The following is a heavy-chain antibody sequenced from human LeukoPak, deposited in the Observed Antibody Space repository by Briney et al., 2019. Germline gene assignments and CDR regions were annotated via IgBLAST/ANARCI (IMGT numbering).Heavy chain of an antibody. CDR1: GGSISSSNW. Sequence: SETLSLTCAVSGGSISSSNWWSWVRQPPGKGLEWIGEIYHSGGTNYNPSLKSRVTISVDKSKNQFSLKLSSVTATDTAVYYCARDRRPWYYYDSSGHHNWFDPWGQGTLVTVSS. CDR3: ARDRRPWYYYDSSGHHNWFDP. D-gene: IGHD3-22*01. J-gene: IGHJ5*02. V-gene: IGHV4-4*02. CDR2: IYHSGGT.